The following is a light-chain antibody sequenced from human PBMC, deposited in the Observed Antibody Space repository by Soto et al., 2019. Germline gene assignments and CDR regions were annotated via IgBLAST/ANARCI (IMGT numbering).Light chain of an antibody. V-gene: IGKV3-11*01. J-gene: IGKJ4*01. CDR2: DAS. Sequence: EIVLTQSPATLSLSPGERATLSCRASQSLSRYLAWFQQKPGQAPRLLIYDASNRAAGIPARFSGSGSGTEFTLTISCLEPEDSAVFYCQQRSNWPPLTLGGGTEVEIK. CDR1: QSLSRY. CDR3: QQRSNWPPLT.